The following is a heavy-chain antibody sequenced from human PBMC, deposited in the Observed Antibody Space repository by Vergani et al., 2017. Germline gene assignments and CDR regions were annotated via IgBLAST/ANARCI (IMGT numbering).Heavy chain of an antibody. CDR3: ARAPNPHDFWSGPSGYFDY. CDR2: IYYSGST. J-gene: IGHJ4*02. D-gene: IGHD3-3*01. Sequence: QVQLQESGPGLVKPSQTLSLTCTVSGGSISSGGYYWSWIRQHPGKGLEWIGYIYYSGSTYYNPSLKSRVTISVDTSKNQFSLKLTSVTAADTAMYYCARAPNPHDFWSGPSGYFDYWGQGTLVTVSS. V-gene: IGHV4-31*03. CDR1: GGSISSGGYY.